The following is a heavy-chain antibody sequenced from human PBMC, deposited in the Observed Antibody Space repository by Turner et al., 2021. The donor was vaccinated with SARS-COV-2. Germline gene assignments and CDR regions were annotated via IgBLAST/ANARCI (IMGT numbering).Heavy chain of an antibody. J-gene: IGHJ4*02. CDR3: ATGGYSYHH. CDR1: GLTFRSYW. Sequence: EVPVLESGGVLVQPGGSVRLSCAVSGLTFRSYWMSWVRQATGKGLEWVANINQNESEKNYVSSVKGRFTNSRDNAKNSMYLQMNSLRAEDTAVYYCATGGYSYHHWGQGTLVNVSS. CDR2: INQNESEK. V-gene: IGHV3-7*03. D-gene: IGHD5-18*01.